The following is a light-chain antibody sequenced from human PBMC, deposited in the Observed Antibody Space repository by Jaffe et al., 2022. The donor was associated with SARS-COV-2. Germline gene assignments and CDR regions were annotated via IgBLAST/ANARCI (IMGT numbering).Light chain of an antibody. V-gene: IGKV1-39*01. CDR2: AAS. CDR3: QQSYSRLWT. J-gene: IGKJ1*01. Sequence: DIQMTQSPSSLSASAGDRVTISCRASQSIGSRLNWYQQKPGKAPKVLITAASSLESGVPSRFSGTGSGTDFTLIISSLQPEDFATYYCQQSYSRLWTFGQGTKVEIK. CDR1: QSIGSR.